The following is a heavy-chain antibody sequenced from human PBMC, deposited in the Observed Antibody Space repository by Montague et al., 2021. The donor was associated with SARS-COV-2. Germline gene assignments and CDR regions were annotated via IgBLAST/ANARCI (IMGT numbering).Heavy chain of an antibody. Sequence: SLRLSCAASGFTFSSYAMSWVRQAPGKGLEWVSAISGSGGSTYCADSVKGRFTISRDNSKNTLYLQMNSLRAEDTAVYYCAKDTYGSGSYSDNFDYWGQGTLVTVSS. D-gene: IGHD3-10*01. CDR2: ISGSGGST. J-gene: IGHJ4*02. V-gene: IGHV3-23*01. CDR1: GFTFSSYA. CDR3: AKDTYGSGSYSDNFDY.